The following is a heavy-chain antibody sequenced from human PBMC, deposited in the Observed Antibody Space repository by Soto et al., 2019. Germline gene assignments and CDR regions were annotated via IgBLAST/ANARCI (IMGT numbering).Heavy chain of an antibody. CDR1: GVSVRSYT. CDR2: VFSSVSA. CDR3: ARDGMTTGDT. V-gene: IGHV4-4*07. Sequence: PSETLSLTCIVSGVSVRSYTWSWVRQPANKGLEWIGRVFSSVSATYSPSLESRVTITMDTPENRISLKLDSVTAADAGVYYCARDGMTTGDTWGPGTAVTVSS. J-gene: IGHJ4*02. D-gene: IGHD2-21*02.